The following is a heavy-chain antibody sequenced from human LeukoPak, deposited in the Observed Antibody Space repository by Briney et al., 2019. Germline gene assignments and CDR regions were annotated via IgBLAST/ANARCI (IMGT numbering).Heavy chain of an antibody. CDR1: GFTFSSYA. CDR2: ISYDGSNK. D-gene: IGHD6-13*01. Sequence: GGSLRLSCAASGFTFSSYAMSWVRQAPGKGLEWVAVISYDGSNKYYADSVKGRFTISRDNSKNTLHLQMNSLRAEDTAVYYCAKDPKAAAGTDPYYYYYYMDVWGKGTTVTVSS. V-gene: IGHV3-30*18. J-gene: IGHJ6*03. CDR3: AKDPKAAAGTDPYYYYYYMDV.